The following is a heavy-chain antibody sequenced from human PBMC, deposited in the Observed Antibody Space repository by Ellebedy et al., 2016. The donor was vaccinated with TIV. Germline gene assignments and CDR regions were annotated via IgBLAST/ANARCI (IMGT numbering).Heavy chain of an antibody. D-gene: IGHD6-19*01. CDR2: ISSSGHST. CDR3: AKDASSSGWATWFDP. Sequence: GESLKISXEASGFNFRDFAMTWVRQAPGKGLEWVSSISSSGHSTYYADSVKGRFTISRDTFKNTVVLQMNDLRAEDTAVYYCAKDASSSGWATWFDPWGHGTLVTVSS. J-gene: IGHJ5*02. V-gene: IGHV3-23*01. CDR1: GFNFRDFA.